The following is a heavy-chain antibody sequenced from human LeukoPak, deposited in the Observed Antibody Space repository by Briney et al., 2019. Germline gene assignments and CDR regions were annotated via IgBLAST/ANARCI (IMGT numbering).Heavy chain of an antibody. Sequence: PGGSLRLSCAASGFTFSDYYMSWIRQAPGKGLEWVSYISSSGSTIYYADSVRGRFTISRDNAKDTLYLHMNSLRPEDTAVYYCARAQVGAPTDLWGQGTLVTVSS. CDR2: ISSSGSTI. D-gene: IGHD1-26*01. CDR1: GFTFSDYY. J-gene: IGHJ5*02. V-gene: IGHV3-11*04. CDR3: ARAQVGAPTDL.